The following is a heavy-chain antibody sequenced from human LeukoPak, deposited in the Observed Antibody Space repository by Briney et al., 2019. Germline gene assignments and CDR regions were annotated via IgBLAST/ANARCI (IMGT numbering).Heavy chain of an antibody. CDR2: IYYSGST. Sequence: PSETLSLTCTVSGGSISSYYWSWIRQPPGKGLEWIGYIYYSGSTNYNPSLKSRVTISVDTSKNQFSLKLSSVTAADTAVYYCAGYGQDSIDYWGQGTLVTVSS. CDR3: AGYGQDSIDY. D-gene: IGHD4-17*01. J-gene: IGHJ4*02. V-gene: IGHV4-59*01. CDR1: GGSISSYY.